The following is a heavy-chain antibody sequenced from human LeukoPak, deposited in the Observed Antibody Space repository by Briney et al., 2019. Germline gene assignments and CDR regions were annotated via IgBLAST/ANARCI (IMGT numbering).Heavy chain of an antibody. CDR3: ARGVSSSWYIHYYYMDV. CDR2: MNPNSGNT. D-gene: IGHD6-13*01. CDR1: GYTFTSYD. V-gene: IGHV1-8*03. J-gene: IGHJ6*03. Sequence: GASVTVSCKASGYTFTSYDINWVRQAPGQGLEWMGWMNPNSGNTGYAQKFQGRVTITRNTSISTAYMELSSLRSEDTAVYYCARGVSSSWYIHYYYMDVWGKGTTVTVSS.